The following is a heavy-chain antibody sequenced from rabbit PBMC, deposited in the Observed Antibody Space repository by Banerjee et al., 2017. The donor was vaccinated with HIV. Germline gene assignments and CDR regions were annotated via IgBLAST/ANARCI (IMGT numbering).Heavy chain of an antibody. CDR1: GFSFSSGYY. J-gene: IGHJ3*01. CDR2: IYAGSSAT. D-gene: IGHD3-1*01. CDR3: TRDPGWIAGGDVAL. Sequence: LEESGGDLVKPGASLPLTCTASGFSFSSGYYMCWGRQAPGKGLEWIACIYAGSSATFYASWAKGRFTISKTSSTTVTLQMTSLTAADTATYFCTRDPGWIAGGDVALWGQGTLVTVS. V-gene: IGHV1S40*01.